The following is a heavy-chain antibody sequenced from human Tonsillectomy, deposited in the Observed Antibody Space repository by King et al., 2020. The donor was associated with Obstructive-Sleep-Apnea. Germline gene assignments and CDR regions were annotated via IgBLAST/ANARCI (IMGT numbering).Heavy chain of an antibody. J-gene: IGHJ4*02. CDR3: AKDLEDYQLLWSVGMGYFDH. V-gene: IGHV3-23*04. CDR1: GFTFSNYA. D-gene: IGHD2-2*01. CDR2: ISGDGERT. Sequence: EVQLVESGGGLVQPGGSLRLSCAASGFTFSNYAMSWVRQAPGKGLEWVSTISGDGERTYHADSVKGRFTISRDNSKNTLYLQMHSLRAEDTAVYYCAKDLEDYQLLWSVGMGYFDHWGQGTLVTVSS.